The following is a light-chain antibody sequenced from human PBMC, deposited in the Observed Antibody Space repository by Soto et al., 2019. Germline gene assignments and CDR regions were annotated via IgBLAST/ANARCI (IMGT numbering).Light chain of an antibody. CDR2: DAS. V-gene: IGKV3-11*01. J-gene: IGKJ1*01. Sequence: EVVLTQSPATLSLAPGDRATLYCSASQSVSTYLAWYQQKSGQAPRLLIYDASNRAAGIPDRFSGTGSGTVFTRTISSLEPEDFAVYYCQQRGDWRRTFGDGTKVEI. CDR1: QSVSTY. CDR3: QQRGDWRRT.